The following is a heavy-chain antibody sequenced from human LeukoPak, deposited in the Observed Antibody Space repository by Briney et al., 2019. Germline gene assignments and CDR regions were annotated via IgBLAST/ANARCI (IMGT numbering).Heavy chain of an antibody. V-gene: IGHV3-21*01. CDR3: ARDSEGVTGTTSWFDP. CDR2: ISTSSSYI. D-gene: IGHD1-7*01. CDR1: GFTFSSYA. Sequence: GRSLRLSCAASGFTFSSYAMHWVRQAPGKGLEWVSSISTSSSYIYYADSVKGRFTISRDNARNSLYLQMNSLRAEDTAVYYCARDSEGVTGTTSWFDPWGQGTLVTVSS. J-gene: IGHJ5*02.